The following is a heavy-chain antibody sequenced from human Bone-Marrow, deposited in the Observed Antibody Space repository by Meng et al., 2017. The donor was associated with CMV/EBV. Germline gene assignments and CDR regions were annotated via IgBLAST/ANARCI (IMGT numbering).Heavy chain of an antibody. CDR1: GFTFNNYG. D-gene: IGHD2-15*01. CDR2: ISSSSSYI. V-gene: IGHV3-21*01. CDR3: ARSGSGGGAFDI. J-gene: IGHJ3*02. Sequence: GGSLRLSCAASGFTFNNYGMHWVRQAPGKGLEWVSSISSSSSYIYYADSVKGRFTISRDNAKNSLYLQMNSLRAEDTAVYYCARSGSGGGAFDIWGQGTMVTVSS.